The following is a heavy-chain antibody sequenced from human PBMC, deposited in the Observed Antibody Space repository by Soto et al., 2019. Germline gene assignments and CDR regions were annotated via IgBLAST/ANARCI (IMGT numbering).Heavy chain of an antibody. CDR2: IYSGGST. CDR3: VRSWAVAGSYDY. V-gene: IGHV3-66*01. CDR1: GFTVSSNY. J-gene: IGHJ4*02. Sequence: EVQLVESGGGLVQPGGSLRLSCAASGFTVSSNYMNWVRQAPGKGLEWVSVIYSGGSTYYADSVKGRFTISRDNSKNTLYLQMNSLRAEDTAVYYCVRSWAVAGSYDYWGQGTLVTVSS. D-gene: IGHD6-19*01.